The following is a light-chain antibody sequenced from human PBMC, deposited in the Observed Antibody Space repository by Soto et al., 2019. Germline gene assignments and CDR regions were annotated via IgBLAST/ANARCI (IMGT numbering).Light chain of an antibody. V-gene: IGLV1-40*01. Sequence: QSELTQPPSVSGAPGQRVTISCTGSSSNIGAGYAVHWYQQLPGTAPKLLIYDNTYRPSGVPDRFSASKSATSASLAITGLQAEDEADYYCQSYDSSDKLIFGGGTQLTVL. CDR2: DNT. J-gene: IGLJ7*01. CDR3: QSYDSSDKLI. CDR1: SSNIGAGYA.